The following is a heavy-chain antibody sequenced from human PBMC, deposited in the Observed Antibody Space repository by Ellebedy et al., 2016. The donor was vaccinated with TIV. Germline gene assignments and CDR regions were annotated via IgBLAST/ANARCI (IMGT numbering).Heavy chain of an antibody. CDR3: ARGGCSSTSCYTGYYYYMDV. D-gene: IGHD2-2*02. Sequence: GGSLRLXXAASGFTFSSYAMSWVRQAPGKGLEWVSAISGSGGSTYYADSVKGRFTISRDNSKNTLYLQMNSLRDEDTAVFYCARGGCSSTSCYTGYYYYMDVWGKGTTVTVSS. J-gene: IGHJ6*03. V-gene: IGHV3-23*01. CDR1: GFTFSSYA. CDR2: ISGSGGST.